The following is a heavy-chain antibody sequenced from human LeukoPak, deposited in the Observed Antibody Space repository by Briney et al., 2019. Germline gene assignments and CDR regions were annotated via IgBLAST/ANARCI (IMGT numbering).Heavy chain of an antibody. D-gene: IGHD3-22*01. CDR3: TTEQKRLINYYDGSGYDY. Sequence: ASVKVSCKASGYTFTGYYMHWVRQAPGQGLEWMGWINPNSGGTNYAQKFQGRVTMTRDTSISTAYMELSRLRSDDTAVYYCTTEQKRLINYYDGSGYDYWGQGTLVTVSS. V-gene: IGHV1-2*02. J-gene: IGHJ4*02. CDR1: GYTFTGYY. CDR2: INPNSGGT.